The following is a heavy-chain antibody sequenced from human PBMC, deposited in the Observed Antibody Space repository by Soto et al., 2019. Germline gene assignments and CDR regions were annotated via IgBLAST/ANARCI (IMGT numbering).Heavy chain of an antibody. J-gene: IGHJ5*02. CDR1: GYTFTSYA. Sequence: GASVKVSCKASGYTFTSYAMHWVRQAPGPRLEWMGWINAGNGNTKYSQKFQGRVTITRDTSASTAYMELSSLRSEDTAVYYCARSYDFWSGYYGPWFDPWGQGTLVTVSS. V-gene: IGHV1-3*01. CDR3: ARSYDFWSGYYGPWFDP. CDR2: INAGNGNT. D-gene: IGHD3-3*01.